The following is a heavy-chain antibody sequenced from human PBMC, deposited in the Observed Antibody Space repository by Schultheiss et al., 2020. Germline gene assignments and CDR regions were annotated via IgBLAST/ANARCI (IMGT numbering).Heavy chain of an antibody. CDR1: GFTFSSYA. Sequence: GGSLRLSCAASGFTFSSYAMSWVRQAPGKGLEWVSAISGSGGSTYYADSVKGRFTISRDNAKNSLYLQMNSLRAEDTAVYYCARDRADCSSTSCFPNWFDPWGQGTLVTVSS. J-gene: IGHJ5*02. CDR2: ISGSGGST. D-gene: IGHD2-2*01. V-gene: IGHV3-23*01. CDR3: ARDRADCSSTSCFPNWFDP.